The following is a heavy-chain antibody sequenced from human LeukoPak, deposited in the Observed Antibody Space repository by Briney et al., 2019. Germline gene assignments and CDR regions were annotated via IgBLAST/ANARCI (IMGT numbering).Heavy chain of an antibody. Sequence: GGSLRLSCAASGFTLSTYSMTWVRQGPGKGLEWVSYISSSSSTIYYADSVKGRFTISRDNAKNSLYLQMNSLRAEDTAVYYCARDLDTAMVDYWGQGTLVTVSS. J-gene: IGHJ4*02. CDR2: ISSSSSTI. V-gene: IGHV3-48*01. CDR3: ARDLDTAMVDY. D-gene: IGHD5-18*01. CDR1: GFTLSTYS.